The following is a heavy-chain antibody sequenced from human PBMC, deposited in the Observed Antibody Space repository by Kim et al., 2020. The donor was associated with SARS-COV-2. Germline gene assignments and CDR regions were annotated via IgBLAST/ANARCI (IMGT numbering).Heavy chain of an antibody. CDR3: ARHKRDLPFDF. J-gene: IGHJ4*02. V-gene: IGHV5-51*01. Sequence: RYSPALQSQVTISADKSINTAYVQWSSLQASDTAMYYCARHKRDLPFDFWGQGTLVTVSS.